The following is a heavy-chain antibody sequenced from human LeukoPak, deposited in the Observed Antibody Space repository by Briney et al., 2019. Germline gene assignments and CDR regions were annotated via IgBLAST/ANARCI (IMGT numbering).Heavy chain of an antibody. V-gene: IGHV3-23*01. CDR3: ARQGVTMVRGVIITTPYFDY. Sequence: PGRSLSLSCAASEFTFSSYAMSWVRQAAGKGLEWVSATSGSGGSTYYADSVKGRFTISRDNSKNTLYLQMNSLRAEDTAVYYCARQGVTMVRGVIITTPYFDYWGQGTLVTVSS. J-gene: IGHJ4*02. CDR1: EFTFSSYA. D-gene: IGHD3-10*01. CDR2: TSGSGGST.